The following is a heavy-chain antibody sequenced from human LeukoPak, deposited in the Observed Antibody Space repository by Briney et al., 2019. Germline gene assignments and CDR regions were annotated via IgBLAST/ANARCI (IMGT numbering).Heavy chain of an antibody. CDR2: INSDGNTA. Sequence: GGSLRLSCAGSGFIFSSYWMHWVRQAPGKGLVWVSRINSDGNTATYADSVKGRFTISRDNGKNTLYLQMNSLRADDTAVYYCPRGIDILPRGEYWYFDLWGRATRVTVSS. CDR3: PRGIDILPRGEYWYFDL. V-gene: IGHV3-74*03. J-gene: IGHJ2*01. D-gene: IGHD3-9*01. CDR1: GFIFSSYW.